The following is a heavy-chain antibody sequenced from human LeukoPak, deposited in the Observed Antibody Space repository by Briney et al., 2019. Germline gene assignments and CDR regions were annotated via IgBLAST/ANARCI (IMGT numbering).Heavy chain of an antibody. V-gene: IGHV3-21*01. CDR1: GFTFSSYS. D-gene: IGHD6-13*01. Sequence: GGSLRLSCAASGFTFSSYSMNWVRQAPGKGLEWVSSISSSSSYIYYADSVKGRFTISRDNAKNSLYLQMNSLRAEDTAVYYCARGASYSSSWATFDFWGQGILVTVSS. CDR2: ISSSSSYI. J-gene: IGHJ4*02. CDR3: ARGASYSSSWATFDF.